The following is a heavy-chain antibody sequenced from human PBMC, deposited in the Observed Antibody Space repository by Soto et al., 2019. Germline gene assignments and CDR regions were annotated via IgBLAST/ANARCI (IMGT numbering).Heavy chain of an antibody. J-gene: IGHJ4*02. V-gene: IGHV3-23*01. CDR3: VKEPSRRGACFDY. Sequence: EVQLLESGEGLVQPGGSLRLYGAASGFTFSSYAMSWVRQAPGKGLEWVSAVSGSGVNTYYADSVKGRFTISRDNSKNTLYLQMNSLRAEDTALYYCVKEPSRRGACFDYWGQGTLVTVSP. CDR2: VSGSGVNT. CDR1: GFTFSSYA. D-gene: IGHD4-17*01.